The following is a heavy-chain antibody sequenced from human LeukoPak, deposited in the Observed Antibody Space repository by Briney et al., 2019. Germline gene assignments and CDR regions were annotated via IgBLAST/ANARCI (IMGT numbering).Heavy chain of an antibody. CDR1: GGSISSSSYY. CDR3: ARHAYSSSWGGSTDYYYMDV. D-gene: IGHD6-13*01. V-gene: IGHV4-39*01. J-gene: IGHJ6*03. CDR2: IYYSGST. Sequence: SETLSPTCTVSGGSISSSSYYWGWIRQPPGKGLEWIGSIYYSGSTYYNPSLKSRVTISVDTSKNQFSLKLSSVTAADTAVYYCARHAYSSSWGGSTDYYYMDVWGKGTTVTISS.